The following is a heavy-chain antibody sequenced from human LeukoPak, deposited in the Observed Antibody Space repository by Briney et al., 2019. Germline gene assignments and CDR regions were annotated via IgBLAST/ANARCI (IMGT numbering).Heavy chain of an antibody. CDR3: ARAQRGTSLPISYYYYAMDV. J-gene: IGHJ6*02. CDR2: ISGNGGST. V-gene: IGHV3-23*01. CDR1: GVTFSPYA. D-gene: IGHD1-1*01. Sequence: QPGGSLRLSCAASGVTFSPYALNWVRQAPGQGLEWVSGISGNGGSTHYADSVKGRFTISRDNSDNTLYLQMDRLRVDDTAVYFCARAQRGTSLPISYYYYAMDVGGQGTTVSVSS.